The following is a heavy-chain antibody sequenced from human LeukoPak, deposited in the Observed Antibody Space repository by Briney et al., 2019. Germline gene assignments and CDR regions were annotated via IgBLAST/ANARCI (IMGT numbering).Heavy chain of an antibody. CDR2: ISISSRYI. J-gene: IGHJ5*02. D-gene: IGHD3-3*01. CDR3: ARVNTYYDFWSGLSGWFDP. V-gene: IGHV3-21*01. Sequence: GGSLRLSCAASGFTFSSYSMNWVRQAPGKGLEWVSSISISSRYIYYADSVKGRFTISRDNAKNSLYLQMNSLRAEDTAVYYCARVNTYYDFWSGLSGWFDPWGQGTLVTVSS. CDR1: GFTFSSYS.